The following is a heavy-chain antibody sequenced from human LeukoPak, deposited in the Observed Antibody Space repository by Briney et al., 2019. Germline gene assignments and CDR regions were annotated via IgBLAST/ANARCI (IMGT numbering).Heavy chain of an antibody. V-gene: IGHV3-23*01. CDR2: ISGSGGST. CDR1: GFTFSSYA. Sequence: GGSLRLSCAASGFTFSSYAMSWVRQAPGKGLDWVSAISGSGGSTYYADSVKGRFTISRDNFKNTLYLQMNSLRAEDTAVYYCEKDWFAGAMWFDPWGQGTPVTVSS. CDR3: EKDWFAGAMWFDP. J-gene: IGHJ5*02. D-gene: IGHD3-16*01.